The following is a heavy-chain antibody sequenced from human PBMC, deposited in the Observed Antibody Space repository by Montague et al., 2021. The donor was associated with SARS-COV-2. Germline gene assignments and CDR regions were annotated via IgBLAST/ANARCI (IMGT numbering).Heavy chain of an antibody. J-gene: IGHJ6*03. D-gene: IGHD2-2*02. CDR2: IHHGGST. CDR1: GGSFSTYS. CDR3: SRLGDGVVPSPIRGVGPYYSYYYMDV. Sequence: SETLSLTCAVHGGSFSTYSWNWIRQPPGKGLEWIGEIHHGGSTNYNPSLKSRGTISAAMSKNQFSLKLTSVAAADTAVYSCSRLGDGVVPSPIRGVGPYYSYYYMDVWGKGTTVTVSS. V-gene: IGHV4-34*01.